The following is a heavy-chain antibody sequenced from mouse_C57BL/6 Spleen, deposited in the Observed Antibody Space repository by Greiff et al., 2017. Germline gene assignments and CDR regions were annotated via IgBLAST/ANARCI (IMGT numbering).Heavy chain of an antibody. V-gene: IGHV1-53*01. CDR2: INPSNGGT. CDR3: ARAIVTSYYAMDY. Sequence: QVHVKQPGTELVKPGASVKLSCKASGYTFTSYWMHWVKQRPGQGLEWIGNINPSNGGTNYNEKFKSKATLTVDKSSSTAYMQLSSLTSEDSAVYYCARAIVTSYYAMDYWGQGTSVTVSS. CDR1: GYTFTSYW. D-gene: IGHD2-5*01. J-gene: IGHJ4*01.